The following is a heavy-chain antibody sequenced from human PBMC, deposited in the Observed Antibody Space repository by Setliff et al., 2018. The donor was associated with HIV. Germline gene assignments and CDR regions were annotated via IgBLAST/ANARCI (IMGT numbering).Heavy chain of an antibody. D-gene: IGHD6-13*01. CDR2: IYHSEYT. V-gene: IGHV4-4*02. Sequence: VYGGSISSDNWWTWVRQASGKGLEWIGEIYHSEYTNYNPSLKSRVIISIDKSKNKFSLKVSSVTAADTAVYYCARILVAAAGTGFDPWGQGILVTVSS. CDR3: ARILVAAAGTGFDP. CDR1: GGSISSDNW. J-gene: IGHJ5*02.